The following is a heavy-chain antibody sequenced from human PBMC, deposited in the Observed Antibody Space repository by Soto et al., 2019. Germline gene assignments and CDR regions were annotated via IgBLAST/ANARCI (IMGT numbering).Heavy chain of an antibody. CDR2: IYYSGST. V-gene: IGHV4-61*01. CDR1: GGSVSSGSYY. D-gene: IGHD2-2*01. CDR3: ARFTRVVPFDY. J-gene: IGHJ4*02. Sequence: SETLSLTCTVSGGSVSSGSYYWSWIRQPPGKGLEWIGYIYYSGSTNYNPSLKSRVTISVDTSKNQFSLKLSSVTAADTAVYYCARFTRVVPFDYWGQGTLVTVSS.